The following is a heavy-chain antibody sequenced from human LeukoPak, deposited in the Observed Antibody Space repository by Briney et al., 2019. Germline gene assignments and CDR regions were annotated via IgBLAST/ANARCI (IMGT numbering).Heavy chain of an antibody. D-gene: IGHD3-3*01. CDR1: GGSISSSSYY. J-gene: IGHJ4*02. Sequence: PSETLSLTCTVSGGSISSSSYYWGWIRQPPGKGLEWIGSIYYSGSTYYNPSLKSRVTISVDTSKNQFSLKLSSVTAADTAVYYCARRSPYYDFWSGYPRGYYFDYWGQGTLVTVSS. CDR3: ARRSPYYDFWSGYPRGYYFDY. CDR2: IYYSGST. V-gene: IGHV4-39*01.